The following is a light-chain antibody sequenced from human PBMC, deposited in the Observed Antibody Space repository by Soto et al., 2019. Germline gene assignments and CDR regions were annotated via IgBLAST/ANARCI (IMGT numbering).Light chain of an antibody. Sequence: DVVMAQTPLSLSVAPGQASSISCKSSQSLLHITGETFLFWYLQKPGQSPQLLIYEVSTRVSGVPDRFSGSGSGTDFTLEISRVETDDVGIYYCMQSTQLPPTFGQGTRLENK. V-gene: IGKV2D-29*02. CDR1: QSLLHITGETF. CDR3: MQSTQLPPT. J-gene: IGKJ5*01. CDR2: EVS.